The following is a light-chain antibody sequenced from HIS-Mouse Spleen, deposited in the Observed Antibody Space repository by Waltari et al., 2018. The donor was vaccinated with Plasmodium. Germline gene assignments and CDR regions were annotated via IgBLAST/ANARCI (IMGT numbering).Light chain of an antibody. V-gene: IGLV2-23*01. Sequence: QPALTQPASVSGSPGQSITISCTGTSSDVGSYNLFSWYQQHPGKAPKLMIYEGSKRPSGVSNRCSGSKSGNTASLTISGLQAEDEADYYCCSYAGSSTWVFGGGTKLTVL. CDR1: SSDVGSYNL. CDR2: EGS. CDR3: CSYAGSSTWV. J-gene: IGLJ3*02.